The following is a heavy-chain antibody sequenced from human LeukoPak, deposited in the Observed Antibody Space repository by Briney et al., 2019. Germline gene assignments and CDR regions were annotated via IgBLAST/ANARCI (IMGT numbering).Heavy chain of an antibody. Sequence: PGGSLRLSCAASGFTVSSNYMSWVRQAPGKGLEWVSVIYSGGSTYYADSVKGRFTISRDNSKNTLYLQMNSLRAEDTAVYYCAAAVEMATIQVGDAFDIWGQGTMVTVSS. CDR2: IYSGGST. V-gene: IGHV3-53*01. CDR3: AAAVEMATIQVGDAFDI. J-gene: IGHJ3*02. CDR1: GFTVSSNY. D-gene: IGHD5-24*01.